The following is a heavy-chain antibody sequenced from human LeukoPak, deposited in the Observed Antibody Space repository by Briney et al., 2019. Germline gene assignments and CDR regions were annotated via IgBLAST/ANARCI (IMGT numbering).Heavy chain of an antibody. Sequence: SETLSLTCTVPGGSISSSSYYWGWIRQPPGKGLEWIGSIYYSGSTYYNPSLKSPVTISVDTSKNQFSLKLSSVTAADTAMYYCEAAKGSSWYFVAPPPFYWGQGTLVTVSS. CDR1: GGSISSSSYY. CDR3: EAAKGSSWYFVAPPPFY. J-gene: IGHJ4*02. D-gene: IGHD6-13*01. V-gene: IGHV4-39*01. CDR2: IYYSGST.